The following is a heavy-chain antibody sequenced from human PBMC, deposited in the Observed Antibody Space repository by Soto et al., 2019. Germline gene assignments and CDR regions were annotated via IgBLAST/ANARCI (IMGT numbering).Heavy chain of an antibody. CDR2: ISSSGSTI. CDR3: AREEQLVXXXYYGMDV. CDR1: GFTFSSYE. J-gene: IGHJ6*01. V-gene: IGHV3-48*03. Sequence: GGSLRLSCAASGFTFSSYEMNWVRQAPGKGLEWVSYISSSGSTIYYADSVKGRFTISRDNAKNSLYLQMNSLRAEETAVYYCAREEQLVXXXYYGMDVXXXGTTVTVSS. D-gene: IGHD6-13*01.